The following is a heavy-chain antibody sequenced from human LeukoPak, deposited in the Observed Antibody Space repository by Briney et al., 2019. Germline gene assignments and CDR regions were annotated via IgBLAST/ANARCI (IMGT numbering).Heavy chain of an antibody. D-gene: IGHD3-22*01. V-gene: IGHV4-38-2*02. J-gene: IGHJ3*02. CDR1: GYSISSDYY. CDR2: IYHSGST. CDR3: ASLTTADAFDI. Sequence: SETLSLTCTVSGYSISSDYYWGWIRQPPGKGLEWIGSIYHSGSTYYNPSLKSRVTISISTSKNQFSLKLSSVTAADTAVYYCASLTTADAFDIWGQGTMVTVSS.